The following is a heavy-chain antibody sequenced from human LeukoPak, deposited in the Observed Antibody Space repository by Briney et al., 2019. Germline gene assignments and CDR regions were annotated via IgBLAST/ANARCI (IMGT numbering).Heavy chain of an antibody. CDR3: AKDRVYCSGGSCYPLFDY. D-gene: IGHD2-15*01. CDR2: ISWNSGSI. Sequence: GGSLRLSCAASGFTFDDYAMHWVRQAPGKGLEWVSGISWNSGSIGYADSVKGRFTISRDNAKNSLYLQMNSLRAEDTALYYCAKDRVYCSGGSCYPLFDYWGQGTLVTVSS. CDR1: GFTFDDYA. V-gene: IGHV3-9*01. J-gene: IGHJ4*02.